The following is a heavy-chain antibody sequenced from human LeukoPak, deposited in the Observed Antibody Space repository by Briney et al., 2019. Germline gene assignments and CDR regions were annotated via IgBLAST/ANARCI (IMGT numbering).Heavy chain of an antibody. V-gene: IGHV3-23*01. D-gene: IGHD3-22*01. CDR3: ATLTPYYYDSSGYREGLVY. J-gene: IGHJ4*02. CDR1: GFTFCSYA. CDR2: ISGSGGNT. Sequence: GGSLRLSCAASGFTFCSYAMSWVRQAPGKGLEWVSAISGSGGNTYYEDSVKGRFTMSRDNSKNTLYLQMNSLRAEDTAVYYCATLTPYYYDSSGYREGLVYWGQGTLVTVSS.